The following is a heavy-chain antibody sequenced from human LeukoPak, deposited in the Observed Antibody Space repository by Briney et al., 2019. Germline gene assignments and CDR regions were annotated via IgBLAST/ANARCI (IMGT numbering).Heavy chain of an antibody. Sequence: SVKVSCKASGGTFSSYAISWVRQAPGQGLEWMGGIIPIFGTANYAQKFQGRVTITADESTSTAYMELSSLRSEDTAVYYCARERRYCSSTNCRRNMDVWGKGTTVTVSS. D-gene: IGHD2-2*01. CDR1: GGTFSSYA. CDR2: IIPIFGTA. V-gene: IGHV1-69*13. J-gene: IGHJ6*03. CDR3: ARERRYCSSTNCRRNMDV.